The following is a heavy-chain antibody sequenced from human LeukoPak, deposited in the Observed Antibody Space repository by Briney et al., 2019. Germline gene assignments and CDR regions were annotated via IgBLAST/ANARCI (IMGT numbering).Heavy chain of an antibody. Sequence: PGGSLRLSCAASGFTFSGSAMHWVRQASGKGLEWVGRIRSKANSYATAYAASVKGRITISRDDSKNTAYLQMNSLKTEDTAVYYCTSSIAVASVDYWGQGTLVTVSS. CDR2: IRSKANSYAT. D-gene: IGHD6-19*01. CDR1: GFTFSGSA. CDR3: TSSIAVASVDY. J-gene: IGHJ4*02. V-gene: IGHV3-73*01.